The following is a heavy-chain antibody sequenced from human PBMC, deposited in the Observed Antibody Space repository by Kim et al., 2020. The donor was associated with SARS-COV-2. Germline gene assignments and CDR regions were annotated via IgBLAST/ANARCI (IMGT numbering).Heavy chain of an antibody. D-gene: IGHD1-26*01. CDR3: ARRGVVGAIDY. J-gene: IGHJ4*02. Sequence: TNYAQKLQGRVTMTTDTSTSTAYMELRSLRSDDTAVYYCARRGVVGAIDYWGQGTLVTVSS. CDR2: T. V-gene: IGHV1-18*01.